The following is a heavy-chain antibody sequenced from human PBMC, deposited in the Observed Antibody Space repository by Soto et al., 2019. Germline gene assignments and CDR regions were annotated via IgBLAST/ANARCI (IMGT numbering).Heavy chain of an antibody. CDR3: ARGRIAARFAGYFDY. J-gene: IGHJ4*02. V-gene: IGHV1-69*13. CDR1: GGTFSSYA. Sequence: SVKVSCKASGGTFSSYAISWVRQAPGQGLEWMGGITPIFGTANYAQKFQGRVTITADESTSTAYMELSSLRSEDTAVYYCARGRIAARFAGYFDYWGQGTLVTVSS. CDR2: ITPIFGTA. D-gene: IGHD6-6*01.